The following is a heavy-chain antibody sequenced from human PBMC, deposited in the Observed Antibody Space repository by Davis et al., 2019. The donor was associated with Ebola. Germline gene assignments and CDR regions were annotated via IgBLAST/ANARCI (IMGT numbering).Heavy chain of an antibody. CDR3: ARHASQRSIFDY. CDR2: IYYSGST. CDR1: GGSIASYY. J-gene: IGHJ4*02. Sequence: MPSETLSLTCTVSGGSIASYYWSWIRQPPGKGLEWIGYIYYSGSTNYNPSLKSRVTISVDTSKNQFFLKLRSVTAADTAVYFCARHASQRSIFDYWGQGTLVTVSS. V-gene: IGHV4-59*08. D-gene: IGHD3-16*01.